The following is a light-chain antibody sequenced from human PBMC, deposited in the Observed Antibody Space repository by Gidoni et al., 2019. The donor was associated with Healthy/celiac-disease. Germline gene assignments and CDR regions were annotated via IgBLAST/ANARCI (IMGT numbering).Light chain of an antibody. Sequence: DIQLTKSPSFLSASVGDRVTITCRASQGISSYLSWYQQKPGKAPKLLIYAASTLQCGVPTRFSGSGSGTEFTLTISSLQPEDFATYYCQQLNSYPITFGQXTRLEIK. V-gene: IGKV1-9*01. CDR2: AAS. J-gene: IGKJ5*01. CDR1: QGISSY. CDR3: QQLNSYPIT.